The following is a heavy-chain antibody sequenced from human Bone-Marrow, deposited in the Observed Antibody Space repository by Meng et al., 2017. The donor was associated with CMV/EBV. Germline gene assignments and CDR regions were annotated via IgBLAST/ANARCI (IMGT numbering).Heavy chain of an antibody. Sequence: LSLTCAASGFTFSSYWMHWVRQAPGKGLVWVSRINSDGSSTSYADPVKGRFTISRDNAKNTLYLQMNSLRAEDTAVYYCARGEHCSSTSCYPHYYGMDVWGQGTTVTVSS. J-gene: IGHJ6*02. CDR3: ARGEHCSSTSCYPHYYGMDV. CDR2: INSDGSST. D-gene: IGHD2-2*01. CDR1: GFTFSSYW. V-gene: IGHV3-74*01.